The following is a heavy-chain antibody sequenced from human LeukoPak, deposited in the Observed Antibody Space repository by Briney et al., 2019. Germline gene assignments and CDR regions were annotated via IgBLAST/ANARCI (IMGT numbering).Heavy chain of an antibody. J-gene: IGHJ4*02. CDR1: GFTFSSYA. Sequence: QPGGSLRLSCAASGFTFSSYAMSWVRQAPGKGLEWVSAISGSGGSTYYADSVKGRFTISRDNSKNTLYLQMNSLRAEDTAVYYCAKVYYDFWSGYYTGPFDYWGQGTLVTVSS. CDR2: ISGSGGST. CDR3: AKVYYDFWSGYYTGPFDY. V-gene: IGHV3-23*01. D-gene: IGHD3-3*01.